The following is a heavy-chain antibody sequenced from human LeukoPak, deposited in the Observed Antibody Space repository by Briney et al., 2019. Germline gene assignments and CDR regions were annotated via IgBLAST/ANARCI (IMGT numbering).Heavy chain of an antibody. CDR2: ISGSGGST. CDR1: GFIFSSYA. D-gene: IGHD3-10*01. J-gene: IGHJ4*02. CDR3: AKKEAYYYGSGSDYFDY. V-gene: IGHV3-23*01. Sequence: GGSLRLSCAASGFIFSSYAMSWVRQAPGKGLEWVSAISGSGGSTYYADSVKGRFTIYRDNSKNTLYLQMNSLRAEDTAVYYCAKKEAYYYGSGSDYFDYWGQGTLVTVSS.